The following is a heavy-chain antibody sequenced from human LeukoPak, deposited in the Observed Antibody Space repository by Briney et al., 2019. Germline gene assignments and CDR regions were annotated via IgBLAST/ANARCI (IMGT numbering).Heavy chain of an antibody. CDR1: GGSISSSSYY. V-gene: IGHV4-39*07. CDR2: IYYSGST. J-gene: IGHJ4*02. D-gene: IGHD6-19*01. CDR3: ARHTDSSGRGFDY. Sequence: PSETLSLTCTVSGGSISSSSYYWGWIRQPPGKGLEWIGNIYYSGSTYYNPSLKSRVTISVDTSKYQFSLKLSSVTAADTAVCYCARHTDSSGRGFDYWGQGTLVTVSS.